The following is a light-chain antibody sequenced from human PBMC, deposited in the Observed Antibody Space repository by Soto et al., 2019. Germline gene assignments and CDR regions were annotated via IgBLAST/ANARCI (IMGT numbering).Light chain of an antibody. J-gene: IGKJ5*01. CDR1: QSLTSY. V-gene: IGKV3-15*01. CDR3: QQYNNWPPT. Sequence: EIVMTQSPATLSVSPGETATLSCRASQSLTSYLAWYQQKPDQAPRLLIYGISTRATDIPARFSGSGSGTEFTLTISSLQSEDFAVYYCQQYNNWPPTFGQGTRLEIK. CDR2: GIS.